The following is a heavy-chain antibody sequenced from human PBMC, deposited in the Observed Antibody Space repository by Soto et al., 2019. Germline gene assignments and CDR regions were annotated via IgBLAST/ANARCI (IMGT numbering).Heavy chain of an antibody. D-gene: IGHD1-26*01. J-gene: IGHJ6*02. V-gene: IGHV3-53*01. Sequence: EVRLVESGGGLIQPGGSLRLSCAASGFSVTSHYMSWVRQAPGKGLVWVSVIQSGGNTYYADSVKGRFTISRDNSKNTVYLQMNGLRVDATAVYYCARDGIESVGLFGMDVWGQGTTVTVSS. CDR3: ARDGIESVGLFGMDV. CDR2: IQSGGNT. CDR1: GFSVTSHY.